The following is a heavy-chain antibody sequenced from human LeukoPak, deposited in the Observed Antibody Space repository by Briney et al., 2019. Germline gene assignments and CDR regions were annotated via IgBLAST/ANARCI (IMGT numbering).Heavy chain of an antibody. CDR3: ARVVGYSAFDI. V-gene: IGHV4-31*03. CDR2: IYYSGST. D-gene: IGHD2-15*01. Sequence: TSETLSLTCTVSGGSISSGGFYWSWIRQGPGLGLVWIMYIYYSGSTYYNPFLRSRVIISVDTSKNQFSLMLSFGTAAKAAEYYGARVVGYSAFDIWGQGTMVTVSS. J-gene: IGHJ3*02. CDR1: GGSISSGGFY.